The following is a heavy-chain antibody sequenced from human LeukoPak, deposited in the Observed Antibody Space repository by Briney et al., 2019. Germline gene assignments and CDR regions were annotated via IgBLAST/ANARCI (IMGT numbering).Heavy chain of an antibody. CDR2: IISDSAVT. V-gene: IGHV3-21*01. CDR3: AREPMQYDILTGFYS. D-gene: IGHD3-9*01. CDR1: GFTFNIFS. J-gene: IGHJ4*02. Sequence: PGGSLRLSCAASGFTFNIFSMSWVRQAPGFGLDCVSSIISDSAVTHYADSVKGRFTVSRDNAKNSVYLQMSGLRVDDTGVYYCAREPMQYDILTGFYSWGQGIPVTV.